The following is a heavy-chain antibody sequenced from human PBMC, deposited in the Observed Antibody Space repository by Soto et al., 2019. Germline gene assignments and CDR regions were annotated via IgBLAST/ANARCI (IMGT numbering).Heavy chain of an antibody. CDR3: AKSRYVDSRGDFYDF. D-gene: IGHD3-22*01. V-gene: IGHV3-23*01. CDR1: GFSFSNYA. Sequence: EVQLLESGGGLVQPGGSLRLSCAASGFSFSNYAMSWVRQAPGKGLEWLSGIGGRGTSAYYADSVRGRFAISRDNSENTVFLKLNSLGADDRAVYFCAKSRYVDSRGDFYDFWGQGTLVTVSS. J-gene: IGHJ4*02. CDR2: IGGRGTSA.